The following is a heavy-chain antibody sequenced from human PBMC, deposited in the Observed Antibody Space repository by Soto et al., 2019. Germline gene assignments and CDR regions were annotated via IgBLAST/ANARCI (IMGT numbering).Heavy chain of an antibody. CDR2: IFSNDEK. V-gene: IGHV2-26*04. Sequence: QVTAKESGPVLVKPTETLTLTCTVSGFSLSNAGLGVSWIRQPPGKALEWLAHIFSNDEKSYSTSLKSRPTIAKDTSKSQVVLIMTHMDPVDTATYYCASTYSTSWYWFDSWGQGTLVTVSS. CDR3: ASTYSTSWYWFDS. J-gene: IGHJ5*01. CDR1: GFSLSNAGLG. D-gene: IGHD6-13*01.